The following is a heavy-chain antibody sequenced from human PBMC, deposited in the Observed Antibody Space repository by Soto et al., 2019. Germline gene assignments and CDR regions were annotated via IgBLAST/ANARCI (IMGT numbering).Heavy chain of an antibody. CDR1: GDSVSSNSAA. J-gene: IGHJ6*03. Sequence: PSQTLSLTCAISGDSVSSNSAAWNWIRQSPSRGLEWLGRTYYRSKWYNDYAVSVKSRITINPDTSKNQFSLQLNSVTPEDTAVYYCARDHVNPTVTILNYYYSYMAVWGKGTTVTVPS. V-gene: IGHV6-1*01. CDR2: TYYRSKWYN. CDR3: ARDHVNPTVTILNYYYSYMAV. D-gene: IGHD4-17*01.